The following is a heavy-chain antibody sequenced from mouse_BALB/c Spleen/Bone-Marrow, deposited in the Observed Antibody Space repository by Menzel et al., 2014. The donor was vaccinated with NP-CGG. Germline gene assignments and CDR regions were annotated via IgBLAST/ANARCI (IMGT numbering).Heavy chain of an antibody. D-gene: IGHD2-3*01. V-gene: IGHV7-3*02. Sequence: EVMLVASGGGLVQPGSSLRLSCATSGFTFTDYYMNWVRQPPGKALEWLGFIRNKANGYTTEFSASVKGRFTISRDNSQSILYLQMNTLRAEDSATYYCARYDGYSDNAMDYWGQGTSVTVSS. CDR3: ARYDGYSDNAMDY. J-gene: IGHJ4*01. CDR1: GFTFTDYY. CDR2: IRNKANGYTT.